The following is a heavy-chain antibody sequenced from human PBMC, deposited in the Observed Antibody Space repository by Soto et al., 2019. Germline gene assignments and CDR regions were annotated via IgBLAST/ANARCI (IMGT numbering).Heavy chain of an antibody. Sequence: QLQLQESGPGLVRPSETLSLTCLVSGGSIRSTSHYWGWVRQPPGKGLEWIGTIYYSGSTYYNPSLKSRVTIAVDTPKSQFSRNRSSVTAADTAMYYCARHGVATIGTEMWAFDVWGQGTMVTVSS. CDR2: IYYSGST. J-gene: IGHJ3*01. D-gene: IGHD2-15*01. CDR1: GGSIRSTSHY. V-gene: IGHV4-39*01. CDR3: ARHGVATIGTEMWAFDV.